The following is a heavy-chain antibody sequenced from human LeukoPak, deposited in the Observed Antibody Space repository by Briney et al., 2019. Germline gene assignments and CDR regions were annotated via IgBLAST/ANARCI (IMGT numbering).Heavy chain of an antibody. J-gene: IGHJ4*02. CDR3: ARVYLGIYYDGSPSPFDY. CDR2: ISGYNGNT. Sequence: ASVKVSCRASGYTFTSYAVIWVRQVPGQGLEWMGWISGYNGNTKSSQSLQDRVIMTTDTSTRTAYMELRSLRPDDTAVYYCARVYLGIYYDGSPSPFDYWGQGTLVTVSS. D-gene: IGHD3-22*01. V-gene: IGHV1-18*01. CDR1: GYTFTSYA.